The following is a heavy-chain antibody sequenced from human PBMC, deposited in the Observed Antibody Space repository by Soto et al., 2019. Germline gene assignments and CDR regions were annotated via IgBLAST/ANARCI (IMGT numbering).Heavy chain of an antibody. Sequence: SETLSLTCTVSGGSISSYYWSWIRQPPGKGLEWIGYIYYSGSTNYNPSLKSRVTISVDTSKNQFSLKLSSVTAADTAVYYCARAGGYYVSSGYYEYFLHWCQSTRVSVSS. CDR3: ARAGGYYVSSGYYEYFLH. CDR2: IYYSGST. D-gene: IGHD3-22*01. J-gene: IGHJ1*01. V-gene: IGHV4-59*01. CDR1: GGSISSYY.